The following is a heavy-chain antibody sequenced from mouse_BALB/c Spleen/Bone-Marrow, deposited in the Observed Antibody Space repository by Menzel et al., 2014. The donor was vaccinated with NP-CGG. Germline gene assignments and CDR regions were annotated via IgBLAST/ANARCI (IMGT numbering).Heavy chain of an antibody. CDR3: ARGGSSGLYYYAMDY. CDR1: GYTFSDYA. J-gene: IGHJ4*01. CDR2: LSPYYVDG. V-gene: IGHV1S137*01. Sequence: QVQLKESGAELVRPGVSVKISCKGSGYTFSDYAMHWVKRSHAKSLEWIGVLSPYYVDGGYNQKFKGKATMTIDTSSSTVYMELVRLTSEDSAIYYCARGGSSGLYYYAMDYWGQGTSVTVSS. D-gene: IGHD3-1*01.